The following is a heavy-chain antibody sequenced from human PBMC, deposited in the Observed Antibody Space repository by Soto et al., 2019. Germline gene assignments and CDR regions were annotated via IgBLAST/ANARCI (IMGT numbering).Heavy chain of an antibody. Sequence: QITLKESGPTLVKPTQTLTLTCTFSGFSLNTSGVGVGWIPQPPGKALEWLALIYWDDDKRSSTSLKSRLPITKDTSKNQVVVTMTTMDPVDTTTYYWAHSQYYGRNWFDPWGQGTRVSVSS. V-gene: IGHV2-5*02. J-gene: IGHJ5*02. CDR3: AHSQYYGRNWFDP. CDR2: IYWDDDK. D-gene: IGHD3-10*01. CDR1: GFSLNTSGVG.